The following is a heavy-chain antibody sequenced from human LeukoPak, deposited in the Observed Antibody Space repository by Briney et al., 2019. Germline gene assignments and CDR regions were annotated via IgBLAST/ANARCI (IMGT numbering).Heavy chain of an antibody. D-gene: IGHD5-24*01. V-gene: IGHV1-46*01. CDR3: ARGGWVEMAAFDH. Sequence: GASVKVSCKASGYTFTSYYIHWVRQAPGQGLEWMGIINPSGGSTSHAQKFQGRVTMTRDTSTSTVYMELSSLRSEDTAMYYCARGGWVEMAAFDHWGQGILVTVSS. J-gene: IGHJ4*02. CDR1: GYTFTSYY. CDR2: INPSGGST.